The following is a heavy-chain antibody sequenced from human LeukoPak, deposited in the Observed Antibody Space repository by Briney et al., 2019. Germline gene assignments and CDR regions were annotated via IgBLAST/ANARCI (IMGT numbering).Heavy chain of an antibody. J-gene: IGHJ4*02. CDR2: INPNSGGT. Sequence: VASVKVSCKASGYTLTGYYMHWVRQAPGQGLDWMGWINPNSGGTNYAQKFQGRVTMTRDTSISTAYMELSRLRSDDTAVYCCARGRITMVRGVIIRGFSLYYWGQGTLVTVSS. CDR1: GYTLTGYY. CDR3: ARGRITMVRGVIIRGFSLYY. V-gene: IGHV1-2*02. D-gene: IGHD3-10*01.